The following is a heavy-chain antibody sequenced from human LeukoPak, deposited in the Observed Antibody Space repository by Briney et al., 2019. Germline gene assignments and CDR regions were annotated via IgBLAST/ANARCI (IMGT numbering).Heavy chain of an antibody. J-gene: IGHJ6*02. Sequence: MTSETLSLTCTVSGYSISSGYYWSWIRQPPGKGLEWIGYIYYSGSTNYNPSLKSRVTISVDTSKNQFPLKLSSVTAADTAVYYCARHKGVVPAAIPLYGMDVWGQGTTVTVSS. V-gene: IGHV4-59*08. CDR2: IYYSGST. CDR3: ARHKGVVPAAIPLYGMDV. CDR1: GYSISSGYY. D-gene: IGHD2-2*01.